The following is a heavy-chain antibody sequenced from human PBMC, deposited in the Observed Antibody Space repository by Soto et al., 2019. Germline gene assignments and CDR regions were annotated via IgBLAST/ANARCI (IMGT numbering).Heavy chain of an antibody. D-gene: IGHD3-3*01. J-gene: IGHJ4*02. CDR3: AKGRYDFWSPYYFDS. CDR1: GLNLEDFA. CDR2: ITWNSRVL. V-gene: IGHV3-9*01. Sequence: GGSLRLSCVGTGLNLEDFAMHGVRQAPGKGLEWVSGITWNSRVLAYADSVKGRFTISRDNARNSLYLQMDSLRDEDTALYYCAKGRYDFWSPYYFDSWGQGTLVTVSS.